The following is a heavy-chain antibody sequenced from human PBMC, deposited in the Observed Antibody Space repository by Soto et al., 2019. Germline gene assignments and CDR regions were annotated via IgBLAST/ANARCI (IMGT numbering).Heavy chain of an antibody. D-gene: IGHD6-6*01. Sequence: QVQLVESGGGVVQPGRSLRLSCAASGLTFSSYGMHWVRQAPGKGLEWVAVIWYDGSNKYYADSVKGRFTISRDNSKNTLYLQMNSLRAEDTAVYYCARVGAARPWRYYYYMDVWGKGTTVTVSS. CDR2: IWYDGSNK. J-gene: IGHJ6*03. V-gene: IGHV3-33*01. CDR3: ARVGAARPWRYYYYMDV. CDR1: GLTFSSYG.